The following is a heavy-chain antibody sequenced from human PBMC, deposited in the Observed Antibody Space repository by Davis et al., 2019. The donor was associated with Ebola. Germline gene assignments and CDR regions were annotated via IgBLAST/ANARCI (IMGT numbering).Heavy chain of an antibody. D-gene: IGHD5-18*01. V-gene: IGHV3-21*01. CDR2: ISSSSSYI. CDR1: GFTFSSYS. CDR3: ARDMDVDTAMATYYYYGMDV. Sequence: GESLKISCAASGFTFSSYSMNWVRQAPGKGLEWVSSISSSSSYIYYADSVKGRFTISRDNAKNSLYLQMNSLRAEDTAVYYCARDMDVDTAMATYYYYGMDVWGQGTTVTVSS. J-gene: IGHJ6*02.